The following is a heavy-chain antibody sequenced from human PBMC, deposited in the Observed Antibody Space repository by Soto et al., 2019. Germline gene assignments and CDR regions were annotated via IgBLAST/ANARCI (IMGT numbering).Heavy chain of an antibody. Sequence: PSETLSLTCTVSGGSISSSSHYWGWIRQPPGKGLEWIGSIYYSGSTYYNPSLKSRVTISVDTSKNQFSLKLSSVTAADTAVYYCARDAYCGGDCYDYWGQGTLVTVSS. V-gene: IGHV4-39*02. D-gene: IGHD2-21*01. CDR1: GGSISSSSHY. CDR2: IYYSGST. CDR3: ARDAYCGGDCYDY. J-gene: IGHJ4*02.